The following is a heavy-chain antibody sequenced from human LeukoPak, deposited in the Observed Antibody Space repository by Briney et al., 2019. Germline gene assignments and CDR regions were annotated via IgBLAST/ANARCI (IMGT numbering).Heavy chain of an antibody. CDR3: ARNTYYYGSGVTGVYYGMDV. V-gene: IGHV4-30-2*01. Sequence: SETLSLTCTVSGGSISSGGYYWSWIRQPPGKGLEWIGYIYHSGSTYYNPSLKSRVTISVDRSKNQFSLKLSSVTAADTAVYYCARNTYYYGSGVTGVYYGMDVWGQGTTVTVSS. CDR1: GGSISSGGYY. J-gene: IGHJ6*02. D-gene: IGHD3-10*01. CDR2: IYHSGST.